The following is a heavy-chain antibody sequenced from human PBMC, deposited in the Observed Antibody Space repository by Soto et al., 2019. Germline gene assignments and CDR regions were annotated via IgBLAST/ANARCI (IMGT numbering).Heavy chain of an antibody. CDR3: ARHGRGVGARPLDY. CDR1: GFSLSNARMG. V-gene: IGHV2-26*01. D-gene: IGHD1-26*01. J-gene: IGHJ4*02. Sequence: QVTLKESGPVLVKPTETLTLTCTVSGFSLSNARMGVSWIRQPPGKALEWLAHIFSNDEKSYSTSLKSRLTLTKDTSKRQVLLTMTNMDPVDPATYYCARHGRGVGARPLDYWGQGTLVTVSS. CDR2: IFSNDEK.